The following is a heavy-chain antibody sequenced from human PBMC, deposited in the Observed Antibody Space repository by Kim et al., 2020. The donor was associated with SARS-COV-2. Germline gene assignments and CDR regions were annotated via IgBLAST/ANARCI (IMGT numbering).Heavy chain of an antibody. CDR2: IIPIFGTA. D-gene: IGHD3-10*01. CDR1: GGTFSSYA. V-gene: IGHV1-69*13. J-gene: IGHJ2*01. CDR3: ARGEGFGELLEYFDL. Sequence: SVKVSCKASGGTFSSYAISWVRQAPGQGLEWMGGIIPIFGTANYAQKFQGRVTITADESTSTAYMELSSLRSEDTAVYYCARGEGFGELLEYFDLWGRGTLVTVSS.